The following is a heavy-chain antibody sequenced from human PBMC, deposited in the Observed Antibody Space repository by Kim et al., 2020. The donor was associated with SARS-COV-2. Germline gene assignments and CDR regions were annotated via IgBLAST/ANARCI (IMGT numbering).Heavy chain of an antibody. CDR3: ARAWDIIAAADY. D-gene: IGHD6-13*01. J-gene: IGHJ4*02. V-gene: IGHV3-64*01. CDR1: GFTFSSYA. Sequence: GGSLRLSCAASGFTFSSYAMHWVRQAPGKGLEYVSAISSNGGSTYYANSVKGRFTISRDNSKNTLYLQMGSLRAEDMAVYYCARAWDIIAAADYWGQGTLVTVSS. CDR2: ISSNGGST.